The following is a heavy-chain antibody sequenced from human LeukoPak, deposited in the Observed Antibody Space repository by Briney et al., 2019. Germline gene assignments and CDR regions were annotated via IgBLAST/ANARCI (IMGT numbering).Heavy chain of an antibody. Sequence: GGSLRLSCAASGFTFSSYGMHWVRQAPGKGLEWVAVIWYDGSNKYYADSVKGRFTISRDNSKNTLYLQMNSLRAEDTAVYYCARVRYCRGGSCYDIDYWGQGTLVTVSS. J-gene: IGHJ4*02. D-gene: IGHD2-15*01. CDR1: GFTFSSYG. CDR2: IWYDGSNK. CDR3: ARVRYCRGGSCYDIDY. V-gene: IGHV3-33*01.